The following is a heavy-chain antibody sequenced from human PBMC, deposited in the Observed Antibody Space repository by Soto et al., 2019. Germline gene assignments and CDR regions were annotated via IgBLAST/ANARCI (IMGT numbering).Heavy chain of an antibody. D-gene: IGHD3-9*01. CDR2: INDRGSI. CDR3: ARESLDILTGPPWVWYFDL. CDR1: GGSFSGYY. J-gene: IGHJ2*01. Sequence: QVQLQQWGAGPLRPLETLSLTCGVSGGSFSGYYWAWIRQSPGKGLERIGEINDRGSINYNPFLKSRVSISVDTSKNHSSLNRRAVPAADTAVYYCARESLDILTGPPWVWYFDLWGRGTLVTVSS. V-gene: IGHV4-34*01.